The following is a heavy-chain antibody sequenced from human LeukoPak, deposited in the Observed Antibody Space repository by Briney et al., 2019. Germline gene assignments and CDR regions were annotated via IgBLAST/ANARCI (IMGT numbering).Heavy chain of an antibody. CDR1: GGSISTYY. J-gene: IGHJ4*02. CDR2: IYYSGST. D-gene: IGHD3-9*01. V-gene: IGHV4-59*01. CDR3: ARGGRDYDILTGYYLDY. Sequence: SETLSLTCTVSGGSISTYYWSWIRQPPGKGLEWIGYIYYSGSTNYNPSLKSRVTISLDTSKNQFSLKLRSVTAADTAVYYCARGGRDYDILTGYYLDYWGQGTLVTVSS.